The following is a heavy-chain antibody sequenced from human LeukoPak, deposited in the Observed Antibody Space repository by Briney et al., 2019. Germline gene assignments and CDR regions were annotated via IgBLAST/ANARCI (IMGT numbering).Heavy chain of an antibody. V-gene: IGHV4-30-2*01. CDR2: IYQSGST. Sequence: SQTLSLTCAVSGGSISSGGYSWSWIRQPPGKGLECIGYIYQSGSTYYNPSLKSRVTISPDRSKNQFSLKLSSVTAAGTAVYYCARGGRYFDWPYFDYWGQGTLVTVSS. J-gene: IGHJ4*02. CDR3: ARGGRYFDWPYFDY. D-gene: IGHD3-9*01. CDR1: GGSISSGGYS.